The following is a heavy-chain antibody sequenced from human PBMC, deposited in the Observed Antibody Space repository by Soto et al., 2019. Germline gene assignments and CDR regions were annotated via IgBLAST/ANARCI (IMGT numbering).Heavy chain of an antibody. CDR2: IYWDDDK. V-gene: IGHV2-5*02. CDR1: GFSLSSPAVG. CDR3: AHGSGWLSDY. Sequence: QITLKESGPTLVKPTQTLTLTCTFSGFSLSSPAVGVNWIRQPPGKALEWLALIYWDDDKQYSPSLRSRLTITKDTSKNPVVLTMTNVHPVDTATYYCAHGSGWLSDYWGQGTLVTVSS. J-gene: IGHJ4*02. D-gene: IGHD6-19*01.